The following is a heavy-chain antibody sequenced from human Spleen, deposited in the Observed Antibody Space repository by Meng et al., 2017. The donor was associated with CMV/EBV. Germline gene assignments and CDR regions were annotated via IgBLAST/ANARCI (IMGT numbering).Heavy chain of an antibody. J-gene: IGHJ6*02. CDR3: ARDFSHNGMDV. D-gene: IGHD3/OR15-3a*01. CDR2: ISGTGSKT. CDR1: RFTFNNYA. V-gene: IGHV3-23*01. Sequence: GESLKISCADSRFTFNNYAMSWVRQTPGKGLEWVSIISGTGSKTDYAHSVKGRFTISRDNSKNTLFLQMSSLRVEDTAVYYCARDFSHNGMDVWGQGITVTVSS.